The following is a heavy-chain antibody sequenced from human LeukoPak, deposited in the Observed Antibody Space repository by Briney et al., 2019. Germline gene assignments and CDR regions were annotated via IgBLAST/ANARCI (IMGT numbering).Heavy chain of an antibody. CDR2: IYHSGST. CDR1: GGSISSSNW. J-gene: IGHJ4*02. V-gene: IGHV4-4*02. D-gene: IGHD3-10*01. CDR3: ARVRPYYYGSGTDPDY. Sequence: SETLSLACAVSGGSISSSNWWSWVRQPPGKGLEWIGEIYHSGSTNYNPSLKSRVTISVDKSKNQFSLKLTSVTAADTAVYYCARVRPYYYGSGTDPDYWGQGTLVTVSS.